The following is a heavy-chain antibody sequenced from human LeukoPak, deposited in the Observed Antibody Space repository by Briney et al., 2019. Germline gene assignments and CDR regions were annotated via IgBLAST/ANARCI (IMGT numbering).Heavy chain of an antibody. V-gene: IGHV1-69*04. CDR3: ARSGSGYDYYSDY. CDR2: IIPILGIA. D-gene: IGHD5-12*01. Sequence: SVKVSCKASGGTFSSYAISWVRQAPGQGLEWMGRIIPILGIANYAQKFQGRVTITADKSTSTAYMELSSLRSEDTAVYHCARSGSGYDYYSDYWGQGTLVTVSS. J-gene: IGHJ4*02. CDR1: GGTFSSYA.